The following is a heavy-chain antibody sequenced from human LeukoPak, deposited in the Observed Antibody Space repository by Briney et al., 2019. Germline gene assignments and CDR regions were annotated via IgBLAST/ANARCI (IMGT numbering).Heavy chain of an antibody. J-gene: IGHJ4*02. CDR2: INPSGGST. Sequence: ASVKVSCKASGYTFTSYYIHWVRQAPGQGLEWMGIINPSGGSTSYAQKFQGRVTMTRDTSTSTVYMELSSLRSEDTAVYYCARLARPGYFDYWGQGTLVTVSS. CDR1: GYTFTSYY. D-gene: IGHD6-6*01. CDR3: ARLARPGYFDY. V-gene: IGHV1-46*01.